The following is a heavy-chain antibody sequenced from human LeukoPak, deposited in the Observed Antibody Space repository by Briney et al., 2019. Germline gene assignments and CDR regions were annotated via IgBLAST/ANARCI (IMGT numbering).Heavy chain of an antibody. V-gene: IGHV1-3*01. Sequence: ASVKVSCKASGYTFTSYDINWVRQATGQGLEWMGWINAGNGNTKYSQKFQGRVTITRDTSASTAYMELSSLRFEDTAVYYCARDLKQFGGWFDYWGQGTLVTVSS. J-gene: IGHJ4*02. CDR3: ARDLKQFGGWFDY. D-gene: IGHD6-19*01. CDR1: GYTFTSYD. CDR2: INAGNGNT.